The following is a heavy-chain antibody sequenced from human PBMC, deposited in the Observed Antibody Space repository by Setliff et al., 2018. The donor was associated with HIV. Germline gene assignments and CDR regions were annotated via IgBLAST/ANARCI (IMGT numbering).Heavy chain of an antibody. CDR3: ARGGAVAGTGYYYYMDV. D-gene: IGHD6-19*01. J-gene: IGHJ6*03. V-gene: IGHV4-4*08. CDR2: IYTSGST. Sequence: SETLSLTCTVSGGSISSYYWSWIRQPSGKGLEWIGYIYTSGSTNYNPSLKSRVTISVDTSKNQFSLKLSSVTAADTAVYYCARGGAVAGTGYYYYMDVWGEGTTVTVSS. CDR1: GGSISSYY.